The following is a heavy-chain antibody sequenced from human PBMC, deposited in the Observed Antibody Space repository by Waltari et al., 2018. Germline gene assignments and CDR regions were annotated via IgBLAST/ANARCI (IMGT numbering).Heavy chain of an antibody. CDR1: GGTFSYA. CDR3: TTSSWPYNWFDP. CDR2: IIPIFGTA. J-gene: IGHJ5*02. Sequence: QVQLVQSGAEVKKPGSSVKVSCKASGGTFSYAISWVRQAPGQGLEWMGVIIPIFGTANYAQKFQGRVTITTDESTSTAYMELSSLRSEDTAVYYCTTSSWPYNWFDPWGQGTLVTVSS. V-gene: IGHV1-69*05. D-gene: IGHD6-13*01.